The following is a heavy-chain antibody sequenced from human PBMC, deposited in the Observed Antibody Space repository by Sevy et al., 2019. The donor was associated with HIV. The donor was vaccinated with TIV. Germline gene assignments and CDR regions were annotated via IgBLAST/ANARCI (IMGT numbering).Heavy chain of an antibody. CDR1: GFTFSNAW. CDR2: IKSKTDGETT. Sequence: WGSLRLSCAASGFTFSNAWMNWVRQAPGKGLEWVGRIKSKTDGETTDYAAPVKGRFTISRDDSKNTLYLQMNSLKTEDTAVYYCTTDGGGYNYGYSFDYWGQGTLVTVSS. CDR3: TTDGGGYNYGYSFDY. V-gene: IGHV3-15*07. J-gene: IGHJ4*02. D-gene: IGHD5-18*01.